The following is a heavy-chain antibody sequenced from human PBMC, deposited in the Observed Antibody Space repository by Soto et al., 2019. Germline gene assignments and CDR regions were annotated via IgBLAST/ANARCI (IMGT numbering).Heavy chain of an antibody. D-gene: IGHD5-12*01. J-gene: IGHJ6*03. V-gene: IGHV1-2*02. Sequence: VQRVQSGAEVKKPGASVKVSCKTSGDSFNDYYIHWVRQAPGQGLEWMGWINPNGGVTKYAQKFRGRVTVTRDTSIRTVYMELSSLRSDDTAVYYCARESGGATATLDYYYFYMDVWGKGTTVTVSS. CDR2: INPNGGVT. CDR1: GDSFNDYY. CDR3: ARESGGATATLDYYYFYMDV.